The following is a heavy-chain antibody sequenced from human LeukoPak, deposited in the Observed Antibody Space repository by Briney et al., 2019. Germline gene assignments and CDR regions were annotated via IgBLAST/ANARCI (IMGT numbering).Heavy chain of an antibody. CDR2: MYYSGST. D-gene: IGHD2-2*02. CDR1: GGSISSSGYY. J-gene: IGHJ4*02. Sequence: SETLSLTCAVSGGSISSSGYYWGWIRQPPGKGLEWIGSMYYSGSTNYNPSVKSRVTISADTSRNQFSLNLSSVTAADTAVYYCYTTSGGRPHWGQGTLVTVSS. V-gene: IGHV4-39*01. CDR3: YTTSGGRPH.